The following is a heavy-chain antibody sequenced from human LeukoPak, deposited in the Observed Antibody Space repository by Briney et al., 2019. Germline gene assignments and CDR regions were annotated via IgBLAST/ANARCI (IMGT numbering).Heavy chain of an antibody. CDR2: ISSNGGST. CDR3: AKDREGTIADYFDY. Sequence: PGGSLRLSCVASGFTFSSYAMHWGRQAPGKGLEYVAAISSNGGSTYYADSVKGRFTISRDNSKNTLYLQMNSLRGEDTAVYYCAKDREGTIADYFDYWGQGTLVTVSS. V-gene: IGHV3-64*04. CDR1: GFTFSSYA. J-gene: IGHJ4*02. D-gene: IGHD1-7*01.